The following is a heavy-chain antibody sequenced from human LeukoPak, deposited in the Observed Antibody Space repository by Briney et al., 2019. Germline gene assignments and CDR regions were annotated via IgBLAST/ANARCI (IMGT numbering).Heavy chain of an antibody. V-gene: IGHV4-34*01. CDR2: INHSGST. D-gene: IGHD1-14*01. Sequence: PSETLSLTCAVYGGSFSGYYWSWIRQPPGKGLEWIGEINHSGSTNYNPSLKSRVTISVDTSKNQFSLKRSSVTAADTAVYYCARRAARKTAARYYMDVWGKGTTVTVSS. CDR1: GGSFSGYY. CDR3: ARRAARKTAARYYMDV. J-gene: IGHJ6*03.